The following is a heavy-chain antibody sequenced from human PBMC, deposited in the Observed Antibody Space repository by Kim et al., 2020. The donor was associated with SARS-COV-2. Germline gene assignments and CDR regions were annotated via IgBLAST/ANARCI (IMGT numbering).Heavy chain of an antibody. Sequence: GGSLRLSRAASGFTFSSYAMSWVRQAPGTGLEWVSTIAPSGSTTYYADSVKGRFTFSRDNSKNTLYLQMSSLRAEDTAIYYCAKAASGYYSQFDYWGQGT. CDR2: IAPSGSTT. CDR1: GFTFSSYA. V-gene: IGHV3-23*01. CDR3: AKAASGYYSQFDY. D-gene: IGHD3-3*01. J-gene: IGHJ4*02.